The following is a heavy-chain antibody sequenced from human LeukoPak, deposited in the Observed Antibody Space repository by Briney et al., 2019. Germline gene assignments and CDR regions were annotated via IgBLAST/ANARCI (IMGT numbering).Heavy chain of an antibody. D-gene: IGHD3-10*01. CDR2: ISERGGSI. CDR3: AKRGVVIRGILVIGYHQEAYHYDF. J-gene: IGHJ4*02. Sequence: GGSLRLSCVVSGMSLTNYGMTWVRQAPGKGLEWVSYISERGGSITYADSVKGRFTISRDTSLNTLHLQMNNLRAEDTAVYFCAKRGVVIRGILVIGYHQEAYHYDFWGQGVLVTVSS. V-gene: IGHV3-23*01. CDR1: GMSLTNYG.